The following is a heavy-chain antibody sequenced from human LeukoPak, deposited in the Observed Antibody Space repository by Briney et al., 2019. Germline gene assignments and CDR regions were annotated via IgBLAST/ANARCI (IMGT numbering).Heavy chain of an antibody. CDR1: GFTFSSYS. D-gene: IGHD3-3*01. V-gene: IGHV3-48*02. J-gene: IGHJ6*02. Sequence: GGSLRLSCAASGFTFSSYSMNWVRQAPGKGLEWVSYISSSSSTIYYADSVKGRFTISRDNAKNSLYLQMNSLRDEDMAVYYCARDDYDFWSGYYTSGMDVWGQGTTVTVSS. CDR2: ISSSSSTI. CDR3: ARDDYDFWSGYYTSGMDV.